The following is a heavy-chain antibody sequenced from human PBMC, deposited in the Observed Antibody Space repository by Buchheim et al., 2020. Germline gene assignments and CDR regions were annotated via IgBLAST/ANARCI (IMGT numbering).Heavy chain of an antibody. Sequence: QLQLQESGPGLVKPSETLSLTCTVSGGSISSSSYYWGWIRQPPGKGLEWIGSIYYSGSTYYNPSLKSRVTISVDTSKNQFSLKLSSVTAADTAVYYCARNSALAYCGGDCPYLYYFDYWGQGTL. V-gene: IGHV4-39*01. J-gene: IGHJ4*02. CDR1: GGSISSSSYY. D-gene: IGHD2-21*01. CDR3: ARNSALAYCGGDCPYLYYFDY. CDR2: IYYSGST.